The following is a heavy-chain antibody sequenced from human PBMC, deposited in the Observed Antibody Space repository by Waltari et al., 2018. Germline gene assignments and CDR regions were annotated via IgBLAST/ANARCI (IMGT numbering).Heavy chain of an antibody. Sequence: QVHLVQSGAEVKKPGASVRVSCTASGDTLTNRYIHWVRQAPGQGLEWMGGINPSGRSTAIAQKLQGRVTVTRDKSTNTVYMDLSSLTYDDTAVYFCARDRQGITYNGGFDYWGQGTLVTVSS. CDR3: ARDRQGITYNGGFDY. D-gene: IGHD1-1*01. J-gene: IGHJ4*02. V-gene: IGHV1-46*01. CDR1: GDTLTNRY. CDR2: INPSGRST.